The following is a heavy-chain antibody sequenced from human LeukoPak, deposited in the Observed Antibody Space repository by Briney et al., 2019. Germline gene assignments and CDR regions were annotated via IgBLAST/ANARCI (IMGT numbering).Heavy chain of an antibody. V-gene: IGHV1-69*04. D-gene: IGHD6-19*01. Sequence: SVKVSCKASGGTFSSYAISWVRQAPGQGLEWMGRIIPILGIANYAQKFQGRVTITADKSTSTAYMELSSLRSEDTAVYYCARDQIAVAGTFDYWGQGTLVTVSS. J-gene: IGHJ4*02. CDR3: ARDQIAVAGTFDY. CDR1: GGTFSSYA. CDR2: IIPILGIA.